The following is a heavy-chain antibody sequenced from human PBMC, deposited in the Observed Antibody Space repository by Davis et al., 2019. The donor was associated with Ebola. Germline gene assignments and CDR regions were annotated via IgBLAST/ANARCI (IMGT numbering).Heavy chain of an antibody. J-gene: IGHJ4*02. CDR2: ISSSGSTI. Sequence: GESLKISCAASGFTFSSYEMNWVRQAPGKGLEWVSYISSSGSTIYYADSVKGRFTISRDNAKNSLYLQMNSLRAEDTAVYYCARDLYFGVVVPAAPYYWGQGTLVTVSS. V-gene: IGHV3-48*03. D-gene: IGHD2-2*01. CDR1: GFTFSSYE. CDR3: ARDLYFGVVVPAAPYY.